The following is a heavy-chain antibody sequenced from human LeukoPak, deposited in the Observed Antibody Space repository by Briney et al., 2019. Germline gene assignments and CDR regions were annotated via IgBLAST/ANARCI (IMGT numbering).Heavy chain of an antibody. V-gene: IGHV3-23*01. CDR1: GFTFSSYA. D-gene: IGHD2-2*01. CDR3: AKLGCSSTSCLYGMDV. Sequence: GASLRLSCAASGFTFSSYAMSWVRQAPGKGLEWVSAISGSGGSTYYADSVKGRLTISRDNSKNTLYLQMNSLRAEDTAVYYCAKLGCSSTSCLYGMDVWGQGTTVTVSS. J-gene: IGHJ6*02. CDR2: ISGSGGST.